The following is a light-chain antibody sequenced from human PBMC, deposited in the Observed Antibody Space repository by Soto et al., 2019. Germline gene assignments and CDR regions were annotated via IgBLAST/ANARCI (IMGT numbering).Light chain of an antibody. V-gene: IGLV1-51*02. CDR3: GAWDNSLTRGV. J-gene: IGLJ2*01. CDR2: ENY. Sequence: QSVLTQPPSVSAAPGQKVTISCSGSSSNIGNNYVSWYQQLPGAAPKLLIYENYERPSGIPDRFSGSKSGTSATLDITGLQTGDEADYYCGAWDNSLTRGVFGGGTKLTVL. CDR1: SSNIGNNY.